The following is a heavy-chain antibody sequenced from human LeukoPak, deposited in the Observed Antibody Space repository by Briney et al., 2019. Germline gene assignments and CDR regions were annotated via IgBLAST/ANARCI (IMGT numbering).Heavy chain of an antibody. D-gene: IGHD3-10*01. V-gene: IGHV3-15*01. CDR3: TTDLGTYYHGSQRLIPIDY. J-gene: IGHJ4*02. CDR2: IKSKTDGETT. Sequence: PGGSPRLSCVDSGFTFTNAWMSWVRQAPGKGLEWIGRIKSKTDGETTNYAEPVRGRFTISRDDSKSVVYLQMNSLKIEDTAVYYCTTDLGTYYHGSQRLIPIDYWGQGTLVTVSS. CDR1: GFTFTNAW.